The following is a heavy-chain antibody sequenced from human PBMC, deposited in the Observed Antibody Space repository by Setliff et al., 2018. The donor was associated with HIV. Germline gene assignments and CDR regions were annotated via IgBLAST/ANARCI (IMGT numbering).Heavy chain of an antibody. CDR3: AKTSNTGYLFCSDY. V-gene: IGHV3-23*01. CDR1: GFTFTNYA. CDR2: ISGSGVNS. D-gene: IGHD3-9*01. J-gene: IGHJ4*02. Sequence: QPGGSLRLSCAASGFTFTNYAMSWVRQAPGKGLEWISGISGSGVNSYYADSVKGRFTISRDNSKNTVYLQMNSLRAEDTAVYYCAKTSNTGYLFCSDYWGQGTLVTVSS.